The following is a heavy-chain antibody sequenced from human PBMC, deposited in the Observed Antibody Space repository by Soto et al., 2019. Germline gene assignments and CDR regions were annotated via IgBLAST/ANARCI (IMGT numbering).Heavy chain of an antibody. J-gene: IGHJ5*02. CDR1: GFTFSTYS. CDR3: AREGDSSGLYNWFDP. Sequence: EVQLVESGGGLVQPGGSLRLSCAASGFTFSTYSMNWVRQAPGKGLEWVSYISISSSTIYYADSVKGRFTISGDNAKNSLYLQMNSLRAADTAVYYWAREGDSSGLYNWFDPWGQGALVTVSS. D-gene: IGHD3-22*01. V-gene: IGHV3-48*01. CDR2: ISISSSTI.